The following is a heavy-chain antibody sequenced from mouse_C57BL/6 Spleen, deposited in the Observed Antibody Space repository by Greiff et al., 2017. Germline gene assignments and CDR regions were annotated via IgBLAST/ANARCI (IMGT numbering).Heavy chain of an antibody. CDR2: IDPSDSYT. CDR1: GYTFTSYW. V-gene: IGHV1-69*01. J-gene: IGHJ3*01. Sequence: QVQLQQSGAELVMPGASVKLSCKASGYTFTSYWMHWVKQRPGQGLEWIGEIDPSDSYTNYNQKFQGKSTLTVDKSSSTAYMQLSSLTSEDSAVYYCAISYSTWFAYWGQGTLVTVSA. D-gene: IGHD2-5*01. CDR3: AISYSTWFAY.